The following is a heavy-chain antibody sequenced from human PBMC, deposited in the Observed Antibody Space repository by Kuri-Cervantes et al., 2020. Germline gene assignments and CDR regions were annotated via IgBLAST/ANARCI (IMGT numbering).Heavy chain of an antibody. CDR2: INPNSGGT. CDR3: ARESLDFWSGYYTNYYYGMDV. D-gene: IGHD3-3*01. Sequence: ASVKVSCKASGHTFTGYYMHWVRQAPGQGLEWMGWINPNSGGTNYAQKFQGRVTMTRDTSISTAYMELSRLRSDDTAVYYCARESLDFWSGYYTNYYYGMDVWGQGTTVTVSS. CDR1: GHTFTGYY. V-gene: IGHV1-2*02. J-gene: IGHJ6*02.